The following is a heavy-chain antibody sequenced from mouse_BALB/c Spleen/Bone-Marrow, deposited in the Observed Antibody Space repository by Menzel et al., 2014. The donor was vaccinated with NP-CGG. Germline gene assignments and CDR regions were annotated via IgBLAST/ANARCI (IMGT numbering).Heavy chain of an antibody. J-gene: IGHJ2*01. CDR1: GYTFTSYW. CDR3: TRDNWDY. V-gene: IGHV1-69*02. CDR2: IFPSETHT. Sequence: QVQLQQSGAELVRPGASVKLSCKASGYTFTSYWINWVKQRPRQGLEWIGNIFPSETHTNYNQKFKDKATLTVDKSSNTAYMQLSSPTSEDSAVYYCTRDNWDYWGQGTTLTVSS. D-gene: IGHD4-1*01.